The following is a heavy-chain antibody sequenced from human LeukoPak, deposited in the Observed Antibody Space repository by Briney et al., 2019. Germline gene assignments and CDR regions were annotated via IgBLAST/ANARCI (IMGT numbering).Heavy chain of an antibody. CDR1: GGSTTSYY. Sequence: SETLSLTCTVSGGSTTSYYWSWIRQPPGKGLEWIGSIYHSGSTYYNPSLKSRVTISVDTSKNQFSLKLSSVTAADTAVYYCARHRACSSTSCYTGLFDYWGQGTLVTVSS. J-gene: IGHJ4*02. V-gene: IGHV4-59*08. CDR3: ARHRACSSTSCYTGLFDY. CDR2: IYHSGST. D-gene: IGHD2-2*02.